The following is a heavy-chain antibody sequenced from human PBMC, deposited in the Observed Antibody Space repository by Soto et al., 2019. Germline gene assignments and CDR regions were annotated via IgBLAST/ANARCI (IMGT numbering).Heavy chain of an antibody. Sequence: QVQLVQSGAEVKKPGSSVKVSCKASGGTFSSYAISWVRQAPGQGLEWMGGIIPIFGTANYAQKFQGRVTMTADESTSTAYMELSSLRSEDTAVYYCARRHVSNTAMVRSLEDAFDSWGQGTMVTVSS. CDR3: ARRHVSNTAMVRSLEDAFDS. D-gene: IGHD5-18*01. CDR2: IIPIFGTA. J-gene: IGHJ3*02. CDR1: GGTFSSYA. V-gene: IGHV1-69*01.